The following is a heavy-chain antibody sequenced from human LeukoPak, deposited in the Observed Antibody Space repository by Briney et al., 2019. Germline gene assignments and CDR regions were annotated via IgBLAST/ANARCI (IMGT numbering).Heavy chain of an antibody. Sequence: SETLSLTCTVSGGSITNYYWTWIRQPPGKGLEWIGYIHYSGSTNYNPSLKSRVTISVDTSKNQFSLKLSSVTAADTAVYYCARQYYYDSSGSTFDYWGQGTLVTVSS. D-gene: IGHD3-22*01. CDR1: GGSITNYY. J-gene: IGHJ4*02. CDR2: IHYSGST. V-gene: IGHV4-59*01. CDR3: ARQYYYDSSGSTFDY.